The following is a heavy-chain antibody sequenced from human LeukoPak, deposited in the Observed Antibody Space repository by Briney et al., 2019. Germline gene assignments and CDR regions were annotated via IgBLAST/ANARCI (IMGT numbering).Heavy chain of an antibody. Sequence: PGGSLRLSCAASGFTFTSYWMHWVRQAPGKGLVRVSRINSDGSSTSYADSVKGRFTISRDNAKNSLYLQMDSLRAEDTAVYYCAAGGSWYYNYWGQGTLVTVSS. J-gene: IGHJ4*02. V-gene: IGHV3-74*01. CDR2: INSDGSST. CDR1: GFTFTSYW. CDR3: AAGGSWYYNY. D-gene: IGHD6-13*01.